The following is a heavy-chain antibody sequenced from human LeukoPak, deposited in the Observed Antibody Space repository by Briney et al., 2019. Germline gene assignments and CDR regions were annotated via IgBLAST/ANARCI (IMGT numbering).Heavy chain of an antibody. D-gene: IGHD6-19*01. V-gene: IGHV3-72*01. CDR1: GFTFSDHF. CDR3: VRVGSVAGSDYLDY. CDR2: SRNKAKSYTT. Sequence: GGSLSLSCAVSGFTFSDHFLDWVRQAPGKGLEWVGRSRNKAKSYTTEYAASVKGRFTILRDDSKNSLYLQMNSLKTEDTAVYYCVRVGSVAGSDYLDYWGQGTLVTVSS. J-gene: IGHJ4*02.